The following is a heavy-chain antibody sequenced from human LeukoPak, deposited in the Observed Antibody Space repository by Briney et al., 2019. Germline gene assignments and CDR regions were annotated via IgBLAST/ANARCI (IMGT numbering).Heavy chain of an antibody. D-gene: IGHD4-11*01. J-gene: IGHJ4*02. Sequence: SGTLSLTCAVSGGSISSSNWWSWVRQPPGKGLEWIGEIFHSGTTNYNPSLKSRVTISVDKSKNHFSLRLNSVTAADTAVYYCARGRDYSEDSFDSWGQGTLVIVSS. V-gene: IGHV4-4*02. CDR1: GGSISSSNW. CDR3: ARGRDYSEDSFDS. CDR2: IFHSGTT.